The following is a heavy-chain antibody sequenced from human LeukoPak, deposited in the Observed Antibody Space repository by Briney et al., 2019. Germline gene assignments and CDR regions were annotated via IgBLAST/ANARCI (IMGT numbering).Heavy chain of an antibody. CDR2: ISYDGSNK. V-gene: IGHV3-30-3*01. CDR1: GFTFSSYA. CDR3: RLSSSGSFDY. D-gene: IGHD6-19*01. J-gene: IGHJ4*02. Sequence: TGGSLRLSCAASGFTFSSYAMHWVREAPGKGLEGVAVISYDGSNKYYADSVKGRFTISRDNSKNTLYLQMNSLRAEDTAVYYCRLSSSGSFDYWGQGTLVTVSA.